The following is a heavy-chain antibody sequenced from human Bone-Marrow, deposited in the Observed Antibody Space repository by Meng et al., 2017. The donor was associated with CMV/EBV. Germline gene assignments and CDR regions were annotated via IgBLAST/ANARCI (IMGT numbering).Heavy chain of an antibody. D-gene: IGHD2/OR15-2a*01. CDR1: GGSISSSTYY. CDR3: ARGEGTTSNGFDY. J-gene: IGHJ4*02. CDR2: IYHSGNT. Sequence: SETLSLTCTVSGGSISSSTYYWGWIRQPPGKGLEWIGSIYHSGNTYYNPSLKSRVTISVDTSTSQFSLKLSSVTAANTAVYYCARGEGTTSNGFDYWGQGTLVTVSS. V-gene: IGHV4-39*07.